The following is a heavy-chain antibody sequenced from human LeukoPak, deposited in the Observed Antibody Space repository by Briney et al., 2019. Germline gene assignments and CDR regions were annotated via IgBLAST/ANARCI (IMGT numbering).Heavy chain of an antibody. Sequence: SVKVSCKASGGTFSSYAISWVRQAPGQGLEWMGGIIPIFGTANYAQKFQGRVTMTRDTSTSTVYMELSSLRSEDTAVYYCARGGGNSFTYAFDIWGQGTMVTVSS. CDR3: ARGGGNSFTYAFDI. CDR1: GGTFSSYA. D-gene: IGHD4-23*01. J-gene: IGHJ3*02. V-gene: IGHV1-69*05. CDR2: IIPIFGTA.